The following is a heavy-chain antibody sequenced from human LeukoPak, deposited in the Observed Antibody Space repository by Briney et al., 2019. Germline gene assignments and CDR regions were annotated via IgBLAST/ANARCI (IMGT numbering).Heavy chain of an antibody. D-gene: IGHD3-9*01. CDR3: ARDYDILTGYRMDV. Sequence: PSETLSLTCTVSGGSISSGDYYWSWIRQPPGKGLEWIGYIYYSGSTYYNPSLKSRVTISVDTSKNQFSLKLSSVTAADTAVYYCARDYDILTGYRMDVWGKGTTVTVSS. CDR1: GGSISSGDYY. CDR2: IYYSGST. V-gene: IGHV4-30-4*08. J-gene: IGHJ6*03.